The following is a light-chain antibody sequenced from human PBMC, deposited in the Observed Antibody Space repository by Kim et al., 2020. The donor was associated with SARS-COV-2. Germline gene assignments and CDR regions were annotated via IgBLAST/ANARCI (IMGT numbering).Light chain of an antibody. CDR2: DVI. Sequence: QSALTQPASVSGSPGQSITMSCTGTSSDVGGYGSVSWYQQHPGKAPKLLIYDVIIRPSGFSDRFSGSKSDNTASLTIFGLQADDEADYYCSSYRMRNTWVFGGGTQLTVL. CDR1: SSDVGGYGS. J-gene: IGLJ2*01. V-gene: IGLV2-14*01. CDR3: SSYRMRNTWV.